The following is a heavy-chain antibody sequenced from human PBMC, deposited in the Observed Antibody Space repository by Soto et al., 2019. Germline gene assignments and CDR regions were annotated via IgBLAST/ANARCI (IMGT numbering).Heavy chain of an antibody. Sequence: QLQLQESGPGLVKPSETLSLTCTVSGGSISSSSYYWGWIRQPPGKGLEWLGSIYYSGTTYYNPSLKGRVTISVDTSRNQFSLKLSSVTAADTAVYYCARPRAYGSGSYIDYWGQGTLVTVSS. D-gene: IGHD3-10*01. J-gene: IGHJ4*02. CDR2: IYYSGTT. V-gene: IGHV4-39*01. CDR1: GGSISSSSYY. CDR3: ARPRAYGSGSYIDY.